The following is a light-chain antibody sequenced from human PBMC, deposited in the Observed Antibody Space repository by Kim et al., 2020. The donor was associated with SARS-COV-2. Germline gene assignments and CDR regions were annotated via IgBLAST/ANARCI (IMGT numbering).Light chain of an antibody. V-gene: IGKV1-5*01. CDR2: DAS. J-gene: IGKJ5*01. CDR3: QQYNTYPS. Sequence: SAAVGDRVPITGRASQTVERWLAWDQQKPGKAPKLLIYDASSLESGVPSRFSGSRYGTEFTLTISSLQPDDFATYYCQQYNTYPSFGQETRLEIK. CDR1: QTVERW.